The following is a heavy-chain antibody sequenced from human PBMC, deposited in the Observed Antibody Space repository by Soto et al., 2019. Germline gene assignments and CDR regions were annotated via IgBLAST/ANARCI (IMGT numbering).Heavy chain of an antibody. Sequence: QVRLVESGGGVVQPGRSLRLSCAASGFTFSSYGMHWVRQAPGKGLEWVAVIWYDGSNKYYADSVKGRFTISRDNSKNTLYLQMNSLRAEDTAVYYCARDTIAVAGPFVWGQGTMVTVSS. CDR3: ARDTIAVAGPFV. CDR1: GFTFSSYG. J-gene: IGHJ3*01. D-gene: IGHD6-19*01. CDR2: IWYDGSNK. V-gene: IGHV3-33*01.